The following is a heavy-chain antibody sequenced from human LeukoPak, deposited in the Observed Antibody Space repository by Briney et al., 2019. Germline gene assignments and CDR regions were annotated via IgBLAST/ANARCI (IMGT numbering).Heavy chain of an antibody. D-gene: IGHD2-15*01. CDR1: GFSFSNYG. CDR2: IWYDANNK. CDR3: ARGRVAPDY. Sequence: PGGSLRLSCAASGFSFSNYGMHWVRQAPGKGLEWVAVIWYDANNKYYADSVRGRFTISRDNSKNTLHLQMNSLRVEDTAVYYCARGRVAPDYWGQGTLVTVSS. J-gene: IGHJ4*02. V-gene: IGHV3-33*01.